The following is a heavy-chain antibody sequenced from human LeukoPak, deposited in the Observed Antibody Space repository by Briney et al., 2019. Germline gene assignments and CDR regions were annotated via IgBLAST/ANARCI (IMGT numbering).Heavy chain of an antibody. J-gene: IGHJ4*02. CDR3: ARDYYGSGSFESDY. D-gene: IGHD3-10*01. V-gene: IGHV1-2*06. Sequence: GASLKVSCKASGYTFTGYYMHWVRQAPGQGLEWMGRINPNSGGTNYAQKFQGRVTMTRDTSISTAYMELSRLRSDVTAVYYCARDYYGSGSFESDYWGQGTLVTVSS. CDR2: INPNSGGT. CDR1: GYTFTGYY.